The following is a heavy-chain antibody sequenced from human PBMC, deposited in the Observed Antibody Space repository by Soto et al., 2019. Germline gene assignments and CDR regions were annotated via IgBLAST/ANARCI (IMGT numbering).Heavy chain of an antibody. D-gene: IGHD4-4*01. CDR3: ARNDYTSYYHYGLDV. CDR2: INAGNGNT. Sequence: QVQLVQSGAEVKKPGASVKVSCKASGYTFTSYAMHWVRQAPGQRLEWMGWINAGNGNTKYSQKFQGRVTITRDTSASTAYMELSSLRSEDTAVYYCARNDYTSYYHYGLDVWGQGTTVTVSS. CDR1: GYTFTSYA. V-gene: IGHV1-3*01. J-gene: IGHJ6*02.